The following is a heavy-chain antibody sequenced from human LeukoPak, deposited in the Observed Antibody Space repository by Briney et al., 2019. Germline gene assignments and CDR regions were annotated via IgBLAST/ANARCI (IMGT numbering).Heavy chain of an antibody. D-gene: IGHD3-10*01. CDR1: GYTFNRYY. CDR3: ARDSHMVRGGSIDALGF. CDR2: INPSGGGT. V-gene: IGHV1-46*02. Sequence: ASVKVSCKASGYTFNRYYVHWVRQAPGQGLEWMGIINPSGGGTRYAQKFQDRITMTWDTSTSTVYMELSSLRSEDTAVYYCARDSHMVRGGSIDALGFWGQGTMVTVSS. J-gene: IGHJ3*01.